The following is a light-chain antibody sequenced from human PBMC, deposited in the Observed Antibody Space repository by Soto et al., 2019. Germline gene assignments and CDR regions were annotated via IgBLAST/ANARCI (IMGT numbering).Light chain of an antibody. J-gene: IGKJ1*01. CDR1: QSISRY. CDR3: QQSYSIPLT. V-gene: IGKV1-39*01. CDR2: VAS. Sequence: DLQMTQSPSSLSASIGDRVTITCRASQSISRYLTWYQQKPGKAPKLLISVASSLQGGVPSRFSGSGSGTDFTLTINNLQPEDFAVYYCQQSYSIPLTFGQGTKVEIK.